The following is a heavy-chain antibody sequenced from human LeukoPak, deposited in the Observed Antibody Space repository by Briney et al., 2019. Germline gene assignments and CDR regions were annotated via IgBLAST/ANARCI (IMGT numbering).Heavy chain of an antibody. V-gene: IGHV3-33*01. D-gene: IGHD5-12*01. Sequence: GGSLRLSCAASGFTFGSYGMHWVRQAPGKGLEWVAVIWYDGSNKYYADSVKGRFTISRDNSKNTLYLQVNSLRAEDTAVYYCAGGPATVTFDYWGQGTLVTVSS. J-gene: IGHJ4*02. CDR1: GFTFGSYG. CDR3: AGGPATVTFDY. CDR2: IWYDGSNK.